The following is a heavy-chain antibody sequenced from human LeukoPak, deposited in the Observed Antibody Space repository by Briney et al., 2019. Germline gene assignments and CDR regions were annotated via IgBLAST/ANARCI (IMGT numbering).Heavy chain of an antibody. CDR3: ARGSGSGYSYGYGY. V-gene: IGHV4-34*01. D-gene: IGHD5-18*01. CDR1: GGSFSGYY. J-gene: IGHJ4*02. CDR2: INHSGST. Sequence: SETLSLTCAVYGGSFSGYYWSWIRQPPGKGLEWIGEINHSGSTNYNPSLKSRVTISVDTSKNQFSLKLSSVTAADTAVYYCARGSGSGYSYGYGYWGRGTLVTVSS.